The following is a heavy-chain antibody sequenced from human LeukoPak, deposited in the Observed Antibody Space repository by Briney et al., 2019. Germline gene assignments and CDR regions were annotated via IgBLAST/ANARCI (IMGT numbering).Heavy chain of an antibody. D-gene: IGHD1-26*01. Sequence: ASVKVPCKASGYTFTSHAMHWVRQAPGQRLEWMGWINADNGNTKYSQKFQGRVTITRDTSASTAYMELSSLRSEDTAVYYCARSLYSGSYFAAFDIWGQGTMVTVSS. CDR1: GYTFTSHA. J-gene: IGHJ3*02. V-gene: IGHV1-3*01. CDR3: ARSLYSGSYFAAFDI. CDR2: INADNGNT.